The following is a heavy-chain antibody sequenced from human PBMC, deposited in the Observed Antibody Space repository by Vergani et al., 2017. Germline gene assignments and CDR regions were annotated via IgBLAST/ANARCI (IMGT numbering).Heavy chain of an antibody. V-gene: IGHV3-48*03. CDR2: ISSSGSTI. CDR1: GFTFSSYE. Sequence: VQLVESGGGVVQPGRSLRLSCAASGFTFSSYEMNWVRQAPGKGLEWVSYISSSGSTIYYADSVKGRFTISRDNAKNSLYLQMNSLRAEDTAVYYCARPPHYYYYMDVWGKGTTVTVSS. CDR3: ARPPHYYYYMDV. J-gene: IGHJ6*03.